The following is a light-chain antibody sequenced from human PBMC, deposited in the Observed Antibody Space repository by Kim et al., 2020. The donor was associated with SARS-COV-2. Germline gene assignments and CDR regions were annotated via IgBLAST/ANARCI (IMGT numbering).Light chain of an antibody. CDR2: LES. Sequence: AIQVTQSPSSLSASVGDRVTITCRASQGIGHDLAWYQQKSGTAPRLLMFLESKLHSGVPSRFSGSRSGADFTLTITNLQPEDFATYYCLQDHDYPWSFGQGTKVDIK. CDR3: LQDHDYPWS. J-gene: IGKJ1*01. CDR1: QGIGHD. V-gene: IGKV1-6*01.